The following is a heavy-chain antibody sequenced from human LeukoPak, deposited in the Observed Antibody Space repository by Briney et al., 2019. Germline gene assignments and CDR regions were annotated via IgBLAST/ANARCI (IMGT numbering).Heavy chain of an antibody. J-gene: IGHJ3*02. V-gene: IGHV3-7*01. CDR1: GFTFTTYW. Sequence: GSLRLSCAASGFTFTTYWMGWVRQAPGKGLEWVANIKQDGSEQYYVDSVKGRFTISRDNAKNSLSLQMNSLRAEDTAVYYCAEGMTTVTIDAFDIWGQGTMVTVSS. CDR3: AEGMTTVTIDAFDI. CDR2: IKQDGSEQ. D-gene: IGHD4-17*01.